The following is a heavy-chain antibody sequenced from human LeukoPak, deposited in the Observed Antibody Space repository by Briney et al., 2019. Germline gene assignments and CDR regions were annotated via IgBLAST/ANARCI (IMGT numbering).Heavy chain of an antibody. Sequence: PSGTLSVTCAVYGGSFSGYYWNWMRQPPGEGLEWIGEINHSGSTNYNPSHKTRVTISVDTYKNQFSLKLGFISAADTAVYYCAVAGYGRRFDYGGQGTLVTVP. V-gene: IGHV4-34*01. CDR3: AVAGYGRRFDY. J-gene: IGHJ4*02. D-gene: IGHD5-18*01. CDR1: GGSFSGYY. CDR2: INHSGST.